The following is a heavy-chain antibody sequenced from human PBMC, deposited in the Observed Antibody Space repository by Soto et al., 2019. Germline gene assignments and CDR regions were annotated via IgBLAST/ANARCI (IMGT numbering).Heavy chain of an antibody. V-gene: IGHV4-30-2*01. Sequence: SETLSLTCAVSGGSISSGGYSWSWIRQPPGKGLEWIGYIYHSGSTYYNPSLKSRVTISVDTSKNQFSLQLNSVTPEDTAVYYCARDRGYSYGSRPNWFDPWGQGTLVTVSS. J-gene: IGHJ5*02. CDR1: GGSISSGGYS. CDR3: ARDRGYSYGSRPNWFDP. CDR2: IYHSGST. D-gene: IGHD5-18*01.